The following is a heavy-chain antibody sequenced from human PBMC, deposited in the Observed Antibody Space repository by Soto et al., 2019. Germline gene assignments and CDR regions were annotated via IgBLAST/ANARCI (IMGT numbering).Heavy chain of an antibody. CDR2: INPILSMS. Sequence: QVQLVQSGAEVKKPGSSVKVSCKASGDTFSFYTINWVRQAPGLGLEWVGRINPILSMSNYAQKLQGSVTMTADKSTSTPYMELRSLRSEDTAMYYCATSYGSGYRAFDYWGQGALVTVSS. CDR1: GDTFSFYT. J-gene: IGHJ4*02. D-gene: IGHD3-10*01. V-gene: IGHV1-69*02. CDR3: ATSYGSGYRAFDY.